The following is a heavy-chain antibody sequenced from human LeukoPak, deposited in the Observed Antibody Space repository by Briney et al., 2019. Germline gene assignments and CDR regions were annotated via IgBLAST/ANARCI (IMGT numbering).Heavy chain of an antibody. V-gene: IGHV4-30-4*01. Sequence: PSETLSLTCTVSGGSISSGDYYWSWIRQPPGKGLEWIGYIYYSGSTYYNPSLKSRVTISVDTSKNQFSLKLSSVTAADTAVSYCARYYYDSSGYYPNPYYFDYWGQGTLVTVSS. CDR2: IYYSGST. CDR3: ARYYYDSSGYYPNPYYFDY. J-gene: IGHJ4*02. CDR1: GGSISSGDYY. D-gene: IGHD3-22*01.